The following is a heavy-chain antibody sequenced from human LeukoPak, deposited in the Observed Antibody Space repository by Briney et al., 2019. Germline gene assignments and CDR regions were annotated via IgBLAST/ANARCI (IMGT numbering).Heavy chain of an antibody. CDR2: INHSGST. CDR1: GGSFSGYY. J-gene: IGHJ4*02. CDR3: ARGRVYYGSGSYYPLDY. V-gene: IGHV4-34*01. Sequence: SETLSLTCAVYGGSFSGYYWSWIRQPPGKGLEWIGEINHSGSTNYNPSLKSRVTISVDTSKNQFTLKLSSVTAADTAVYYCARGRVYYGSGSYYPLDYWGQGTLVTVSS. D-gene: IGHD3-10*01.